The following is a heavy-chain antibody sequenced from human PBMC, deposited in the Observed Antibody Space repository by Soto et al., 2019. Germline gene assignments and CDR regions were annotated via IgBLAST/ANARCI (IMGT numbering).Heavy chain of an antibody. CDR3: SSFYPTNY. CDR1: GFTFSSYA. D-gene: IGHD1-1*01. Sequence: GGSLRLCCAASGFTFSSYAMHWVRQAPGKGLEWVAVISYDGSNKYYADSVKGRFTISRDNSKNTLYLQMNSLRAEDTAVYYCSSFYPTNYWGQGTLVTVSS. CDR2: ISYDGSNK. J-gene: IGHJ4*02. V-gene: IGHV3-30-3*01.